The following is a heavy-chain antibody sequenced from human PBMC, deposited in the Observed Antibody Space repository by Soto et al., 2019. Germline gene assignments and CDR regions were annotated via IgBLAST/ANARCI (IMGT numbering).Heavy chain of an antibody. D-gene: IGHD2-21*02. V-gene: IGHV4-4*02. CDR1: GDSIRSDKW. Sequence: QVQLQESGPGLVKPSGTLSLTCDVSGDSIRSDKWWSWVRQSPGRGLEWIGEIHHRGTTNCNPSLKSRVTISVEKSMNQLSLEMTSLTAADTAIYYCARGGDWKFDFWGQGSLVTVSS. CDR2: IHHRGTT. CDR3: ARGGDWKFDF. J-gene: IGHJ4*02.